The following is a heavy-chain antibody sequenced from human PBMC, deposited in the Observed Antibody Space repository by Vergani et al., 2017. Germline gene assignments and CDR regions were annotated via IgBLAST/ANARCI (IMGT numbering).Heavy chain of an antibody. CDR2: ISSGGGDI. V-gene: IGHV3-23*01. Sequence: EVQLLESGGGLVQPGGSRRPPCVGVGFTFDIYTTAYAGQAPGKGLEWVATISSGGGDIFYADSVKGRFTISRDNSKNTLFLQMNSLKDEDTAVYYCTTAWGLYYLHGEYFQYWGRGTLVSVSS. D-gene: IGHD3-10*01. CDR1: GFTFDIYT. J-gene: IGHJ1*01. CDR3: TTAWGLYYLHGEYFQY.